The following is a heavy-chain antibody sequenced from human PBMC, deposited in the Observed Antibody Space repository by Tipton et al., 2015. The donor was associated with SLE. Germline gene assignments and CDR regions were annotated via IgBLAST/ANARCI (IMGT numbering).Heavy chain of an antibody. V-gene: IGHV1-69*01. CDR3: AYSGSGWGGNYYYQMDV. CDR1: GGSYSTYT. Sequence: QVQLVQSGAEVKKPGSSVKVSCKASGGSYSTYTISWVRQAPGQGLEWVGGIMSAFGTPDYAQKFQDRATITTDESTTTAYMELTSLRFEDTAVYYCAYSGSGWGGNYYYQMDVWGTGTTVTVSS. J-gene: IGHJ6*03. D-gene: IGHD3-10*01. CDR2: IMSAFGTP.